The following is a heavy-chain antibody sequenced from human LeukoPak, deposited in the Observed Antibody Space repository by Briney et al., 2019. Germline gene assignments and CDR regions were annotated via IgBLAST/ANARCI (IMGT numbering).Heavy chain of an antibody. CDR2: ISSSSSYI. CDR3: ARDWNVPFDY. D-gene: IGHD1-1*01. V-gene: IGHV3-21*01. CDR1: GFTFSSYS. J-gene: IGHJ4*02. Sequence: GGPLRLSCAASGFTFSSYSMNWVRQAPGKGLEWVSSISSSSSYIYYADSVKGRFTISRDNAKNSLYLQMNSLRVEDTAVYYCARDWNVPFDYWGRGTLVTVSS.